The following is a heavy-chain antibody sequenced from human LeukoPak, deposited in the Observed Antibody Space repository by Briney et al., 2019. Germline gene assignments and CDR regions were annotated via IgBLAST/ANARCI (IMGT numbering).Heavy chain of an antibody. CDR1: GFTFSNNY. CDR2: ITGSGDSK. J-gene: IGHJ4*02. Sequence: GGSLRLSCAASGFTFSNNYMNWVRQVPGKGLEWVSSITGSGDSKYYAESQRGRFTTSRDNAKNSLYLQMNSLRAEDTAVYYCARAPFRDYFGSGTYFDYWGRGTLVTVSS. CDR3: ARAPFRDYFGSGTYFDY. V-gene: IGHV3-21*01. D-gene: IGHD3-10*01.